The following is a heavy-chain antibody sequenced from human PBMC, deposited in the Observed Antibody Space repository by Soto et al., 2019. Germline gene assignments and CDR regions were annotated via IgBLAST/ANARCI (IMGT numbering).Heavy chain of an antibody. CDR3: ARGGSSRYTDYYYYYGMDV. D-gene: IGHD6-13*01. CDR2: IYSGGTT. J-gene: IGHJ6*02. Sequence: PGGSLRLSCAASGFTVSSNYMSWVRQAPGKGLEWVSDIYSGGTTYYADSVKGRFTISRDNSKNTLYLQMNSLRAEDTAVYYCARGGSSRYTDYYYYYGMDVWGQGTTVTVSS. CDR1: GFTVSSNY. V-gene: IGHV3-53*01.